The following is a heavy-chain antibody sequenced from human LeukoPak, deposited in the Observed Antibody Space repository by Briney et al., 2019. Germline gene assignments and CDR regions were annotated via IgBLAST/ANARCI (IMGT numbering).Heavy chain of an antibody. CDR2: ISYDGSNK. V-gene: IGHV3-30-3*01. J-gene: IGHJ3*02. CDR1: GFTFSSYA. D-gene: IGHD6-19*01. Sequence: PGGSLRLSCAASGFTFSSYAMHWVRQAPGRGLEWVAVISYDGSNKYYADSVKGRFTISRDNSKNTLYLQMNSLRAEDTAVYYCARDSVDHTYSSGWRSFDMWGQGTMVTVSS. CDR3: ARDSVDHTYSSGWRSFDM.